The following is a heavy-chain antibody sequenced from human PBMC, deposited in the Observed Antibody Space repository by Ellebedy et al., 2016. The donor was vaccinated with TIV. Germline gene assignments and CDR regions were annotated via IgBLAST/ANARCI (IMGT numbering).Heavy chain of an antibody. CDR2: INPSGGST. D-gene: IGHD6-19*01. CDR3: ARAEDPYLAVAGIGDY. Sequence: ASVKVSCXASGYTFTSYYMHWVRQAPGQGLEWMGIINPSGGSTSYAQKFQGRVTMTRDTSTSTVYMELSSLRSEDTAVYYCARAEDPYLAVAGIGDYWGQGTLVTVSS. V-gene: IGHV1-46*01. J-gene: IGHJ4*02. CDR1: GYTFTSYY.